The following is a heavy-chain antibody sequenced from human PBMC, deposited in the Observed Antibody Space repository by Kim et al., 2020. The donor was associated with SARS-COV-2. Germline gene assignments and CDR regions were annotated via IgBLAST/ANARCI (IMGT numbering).Heavy chain of an antibody. V-gene: IGHV2-70*11. CDR1: GFSLSTSGMC. J-gene: IGHJ6*02. Sequence: SGPTLVNPTQTLTLTCNFSGFSLSTSGMCVSWIRQPPGKALEWLARIDWDDDKYYSTSLKTRLTISKDTSKNQVVLTMTNMDPVDTAIYYCARIRAPIVAMDVWGQGTTVTVSS. CDR3: ARIRAPIVAMDV. D-gene: IGHD3-22*01. CDR2: IDWDDDK.